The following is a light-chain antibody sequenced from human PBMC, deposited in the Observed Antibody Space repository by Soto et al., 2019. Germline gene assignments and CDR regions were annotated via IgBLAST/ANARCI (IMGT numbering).Light chain of an antibody. CDR2: DAS. CDR3: QQRSSWPLLT. CDR1: QSVSNF. Sequence: EIVLTQSPATLSLSPGERATLSCRASQSVSNFLAWFQQKPGQAPRLLIYDASNRATGIPARFSGSGSGTDFTLTISSLEPEDFAVYYCQQRSSWPLLTFGGGTKVEI. J-gene: IGKJ4*01. V-gene: IGKV3-11*01.